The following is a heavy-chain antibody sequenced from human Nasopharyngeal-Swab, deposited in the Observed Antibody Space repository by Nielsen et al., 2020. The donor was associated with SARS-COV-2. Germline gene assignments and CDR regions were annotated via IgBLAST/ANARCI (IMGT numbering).Heavy chain of an antibody. D-gene: IGHD3-10*01. V-gene: IGHV3-30-3*01. J-gene: IGHJ6*02. Sequence: GESLKISCAASGFTFSSYAMHWVRQAPGKGLEWVAVISYDGSNKYYADSVKGRFTISRDNSKNTLYLQMNSLKAEDTAVYYCAREATVRGKPTIYYYYGMDVWGQGTTVTVSS. CDR3: AREATVRGKPTIYYYYGMDV. CDR2: ISYDGSNK. CDR1: GFTFSSYA.